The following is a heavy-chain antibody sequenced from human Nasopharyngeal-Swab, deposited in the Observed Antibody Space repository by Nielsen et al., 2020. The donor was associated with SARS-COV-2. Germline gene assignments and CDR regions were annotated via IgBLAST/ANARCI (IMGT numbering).Heavy chain of an antibody. Sequence: GRSLRLSCAVSGLTVSSTYMSWVRQAPGKGLEWVSVTEIGGTTHYADSVKGRFSISRDSSTNTLYLQMNNVRAEDTAVYYCASKLRVLRDLTGYSSGWGLTPFDYWGQGTLVTVSS. CDR3: ASKLRVLRDLTGYSSGWGLTPFDY. J-gene: IGHJ4*02. CDR1: GLTVSSTY. D-gene: IGHD6-19*01. V-gene: IGHV3-53*01. CDR2: TEIGGTT.